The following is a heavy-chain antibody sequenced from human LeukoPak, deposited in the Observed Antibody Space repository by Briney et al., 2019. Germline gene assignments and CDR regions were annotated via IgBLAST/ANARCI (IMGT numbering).Heavy chain of an antibody. J-gene: IGHJ4*02. CDR2: IYSGGST. Sequence: PGGSLRLSCAASGFTVSSNYMSWVRQAPGKGLEWVSVIYSGGSTYYADSVKGRFTISRDDSKNTLYLQMNSLRAEDTAVYYCARVRGLPRYFDYWGQGTLVTVSS. V-gene: IGHV3-53*01. CDR3: ARVRGLPRYFDY. CDR1: GFTVSSNY. D-gene: IGHD5-12*01.